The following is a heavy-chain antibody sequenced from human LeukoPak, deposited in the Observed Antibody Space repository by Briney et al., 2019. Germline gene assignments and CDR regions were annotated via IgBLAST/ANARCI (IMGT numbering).Heavy chain of an antibody. J-gene: IGHJ4*02. CDR3: ASLAHDYVWGSYPY. CDR2: INHSGST. Sequence: GSLRLSCAASGFTFSSYWMSWVRQAPGKGLEWIGEINHSGSTNYNPSLKSRVTISVDTSKNQFSLKLSSVTAADTAVYYCASLAHDYVWGSYPYWGQGTLVTVSS. D-gene: IGHD3-16*02. V-gene: IGHV4-34*01. CDR1: GFTFSSYW.